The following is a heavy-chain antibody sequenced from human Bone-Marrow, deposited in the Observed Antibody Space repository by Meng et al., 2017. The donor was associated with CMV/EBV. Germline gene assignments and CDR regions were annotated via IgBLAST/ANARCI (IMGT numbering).Heavy chain of an antibody. CDR1: GYTFTGYY. Sequence: VQLVQSGADVKKPGASGKVSCKASGYTFTGYYMHWVRQAPGQGLEWMGWINPNSGGTNYAQKFQGRVTMTRDTSISTAYMELSRLRSDDTAVYYCARGGYCTNGVCYLDYWGQGTLVTVSS. J-gene: IGHJ4*02. D-gene: IGHD2-8*01. V-gene: IGHV1-2*02. CDR2: INPNSGGT. CDR3: ARGGYCTNGVCYLDY.